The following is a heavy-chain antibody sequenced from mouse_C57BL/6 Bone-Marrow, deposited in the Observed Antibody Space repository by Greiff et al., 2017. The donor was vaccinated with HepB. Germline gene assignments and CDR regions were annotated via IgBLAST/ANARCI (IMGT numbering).Heavy chain of an antibody. CDR2: IYPGSGST. D-gene: IGHD2-10*01. CDR1: GYTFTSYW. CDR3: ARSYYESYCAMEY. Sequence: QVQLQQSGAELVKPGASVKMSCKASGYTFTSYWISWVKQRPGQGLEWIGDIYPGSGSTNYNEKFKSKATLTADTSSSTAYMQLSSLTSEDSAVYFCARSYYESYCAMEYWGQGTSVTVSS. J-gene: IGHJ4*01. V-gene: IGHV1-55*01.